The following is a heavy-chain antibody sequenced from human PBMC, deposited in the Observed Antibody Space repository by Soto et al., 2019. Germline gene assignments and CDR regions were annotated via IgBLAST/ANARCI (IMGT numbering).Heavy chain of an antibody. CDR1: GFTFSCYA. J-gene: IGHJ6*02. Sequence: QVQLVESGGGVVQPGRSLRLSCAASGFTFSCYAMHWVRQAPGKGLEWVAVISYDGSNKYQADSVKGRFTISRDNSKNPLDLQMNSLRAEDTAVYYCARAGMGRYCSGGSSYLEGYYGMDGWGQGTTVTVSS. V-gene: IGHV3-30-3*01. CDR3: ARAGMGRYCSGGSSYLEGYYGMDG. D-gene: IGHD2-15*01. CDR2: ISYDGSNK.